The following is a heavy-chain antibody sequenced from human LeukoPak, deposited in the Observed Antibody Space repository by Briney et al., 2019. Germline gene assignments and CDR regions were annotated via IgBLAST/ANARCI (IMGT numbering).Heavy chain of an antibody. V-gene: IGHV3-7*01. CDR3: AREMYYYDSSGYYYGLDY. D-gene: IGHD3-22*01. Sequence: GGSLRLSCAASGFTFSSYWMSWVRQAPGKGLEWVANIKQDGSEKYYVDSVKGRFTISRDNAKNSLYLQMNSLRAEDTAVYYCAREMYYYDSSGYYYGLDYWGQGTLVTVSS. CDR1: GFTFSSYW. CDR2: IKQDGSEK. J-gene: IGHJ4*02.